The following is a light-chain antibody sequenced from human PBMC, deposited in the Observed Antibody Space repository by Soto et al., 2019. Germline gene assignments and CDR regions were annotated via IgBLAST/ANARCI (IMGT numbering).Light chain of an antibody. Sequence: DIVLTQSPGTLSLSPGERATLSCRASQSFSTSYLAWYQQKPGQAPRLLIFAASSRATGIPDRFSGSGSGTDFTLTINRLEPEDFALYYCQHYGTSPPTFGQGTKVEIK. CDR1: QSFSTSY. V-gene: IGKV3-20*01. J-gene: IGKJ1*01. CDR3: QHYGTSPPT. CDR2: AAS.